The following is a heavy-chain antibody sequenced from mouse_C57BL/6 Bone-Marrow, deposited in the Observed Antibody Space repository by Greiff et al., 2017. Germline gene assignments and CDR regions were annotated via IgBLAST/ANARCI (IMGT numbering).Heavy chain of an antibody. CDR3: ARDYYGSSYNAMDY. D-gene: IGHD1-1*01. CDR2: IRNKANGYTT. V-gene: IGHV7-3*01. J-gene: IGHJ4*01. Sequence: EVKLVESGGGLVQPGGSLSLSCAASGFTFTNYYMSWVRQPPGKALEWLGFIRNKANGYTTEYSASVKGRFIISRDNAKNNLYLQMSHLKSEDTAMYYCARDYYGSSYNAMDYWGQGTSVTVSS. CDR1: GFTFTNYY.